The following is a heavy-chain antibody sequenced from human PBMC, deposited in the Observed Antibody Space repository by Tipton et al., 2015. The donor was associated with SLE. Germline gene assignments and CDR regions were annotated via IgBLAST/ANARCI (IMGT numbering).Heavy chain of an antibody. J-gene: IGHJ6*02. CDR2: IYYSGST. CDR3: ASSEYGGNYYYYYYGMDV. CDR1: GGSISSSSYY. V-gene: IGHV4-39*07. Sequence: TLSLTCTVSGGSISSSSYYWGWIRQPPGKGLEWIGSIYYSGSTYYNPSLKSRVTISVDTSKNQFSLKLSSVTAADTAVYYCASSEYGGNYYYYYYGMDVWGQGTTVTVSS. D-gene: IGHD4-23*01.